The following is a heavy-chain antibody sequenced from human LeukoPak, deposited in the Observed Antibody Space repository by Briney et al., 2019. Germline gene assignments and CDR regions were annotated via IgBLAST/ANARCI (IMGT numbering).Heavy chain of an antibody. Sequence: GGSLRLSCAASGFTFSSHSMNWVRQAPGKGLEWVSSISSSSSYIYYADSVKGRFTISRDNAKNSLYLQMNSLRAEDTAVYYCARDKARYSSGWSEDWGQGTLVTVSS. CDR3: ARDKARYSSGWSED. D-gene: IGHD6-19*01. J-gene: IGHJ4*02. CDR2: ISSSSSYI. V-gene: IGHV3-21*01. CDR1: GFTFSSHS.